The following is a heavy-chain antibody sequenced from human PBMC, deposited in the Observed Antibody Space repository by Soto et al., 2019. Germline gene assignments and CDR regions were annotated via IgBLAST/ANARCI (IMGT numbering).Heavy chain of an antibody. CDR3: ARPTRYYYDSSGQSAWFDP. CDR1: GGTFSSYA. CDR2: IIPIFGTA. V-gene: IGHV1-69*12. J-gene: IGHJ5*02. D-gene: IGHD3-22*01. Sequence: QVQLVQSGAEVKKPGSSVKVSCKASGGTFSSYAISWVRQAPGQGLEWMGGIIPIFGTANYAQKFQGRVTSTAAESTSTAYMELSSLRSEDTAVYYCARPTRYYYDSSGQSAWFDPWGQGTLVTVSS.